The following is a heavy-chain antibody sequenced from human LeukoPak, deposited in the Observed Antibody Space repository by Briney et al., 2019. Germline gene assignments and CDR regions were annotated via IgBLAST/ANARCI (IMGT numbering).Heavy chain of an antibody. CDR1: GGSISSYY. V-gene: IGHV4-4*07. CDR2: IYTSGST. CDR3: ARGAAYCSGGSCYVFDY. Sequence: SETLSLTCTVSGGSISSYYWSWIRQPAGKGLEWIGRIYTSGSTNYNPSLKSRVTMSVDTSKNQFSLKLSSVTAADTAVYYCARGAAYCSGGSCYVFDYWGQGTLVTVSS. D-gene: IGHD2-15*01. J-gene: IGHJ4*02.